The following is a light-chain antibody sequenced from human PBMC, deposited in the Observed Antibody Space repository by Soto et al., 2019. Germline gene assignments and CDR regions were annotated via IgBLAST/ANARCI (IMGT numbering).Light chain of an antibody. Sequence: EIVLTQSSGTLSLSPGERATLSCRASQSVSSSYLAWYQQKPGQAPRLLIYGASSRATGIPDRFSGSGSGTDFTLTISRLEPEDFAVYYCQQYGSSPPMYTFGQGTKLEIK. CDR3: QQYGSSPPMYT. CDR2: GAS. J-gene: IGKJ2*01. CDR1: QSVSSSY. V-gene: IGKV3-20*01.